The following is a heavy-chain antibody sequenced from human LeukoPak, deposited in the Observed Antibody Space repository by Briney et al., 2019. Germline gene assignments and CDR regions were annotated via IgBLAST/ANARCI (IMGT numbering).Heavy chain of an antibody. V-gene: IGHV4-59*02. J-gene: IGHJ4*02. CDR2: IYYSGST. Sequence: WETLSLTCTVSGGSVSSYDWSWIRQPPGKGLEWIGYIYYSGSTNYNPSLKSRVPISVDTSKNQFYLKLSSVTAADPAVYYCARGDTAMVRWGQGTLVTVSS. CDR3: ARGDTAMVR. CDR1: GGSVSSYD. D-gene: IGHD5-18*01.